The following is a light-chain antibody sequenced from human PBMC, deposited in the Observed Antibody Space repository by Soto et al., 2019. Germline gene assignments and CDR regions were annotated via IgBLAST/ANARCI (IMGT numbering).Light chain of an antibody. Sequence: QSVLTQPPSVSAAPGQKVTISCSGSSSDIGNNYVSWYQHIPGTPPKLLIYETNKRPSGIPDRSSASKSGTSASLGITGLQTGDEADYYCGTWDNSLSADVFGSGTKVTVL. J-gene: IGLJ1*01. CDR2: ETN. CDR1: SSDIGNNY. V-gene: IGLV1-51*02. CDR3: GTWDNSLSADV.